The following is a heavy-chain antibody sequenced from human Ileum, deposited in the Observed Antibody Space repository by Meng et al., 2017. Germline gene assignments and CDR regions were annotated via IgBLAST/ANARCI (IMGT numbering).Heavy chain of an antibody. CDR1: GFTFTSHS. V-gene: IGHV3-21*04. D-gene: IGHD3-16*01. Sequence: GGSLRLSCAASGFTFTSHSMNWVRQAPGKGLEWVSSINPSSSYIYYADSVKGRFTISRDNAKNSLYLQLNSLRVDDTALYYCATSSLGWGADAFDIWGQGTTVTVSS. CDR3: ATSSLGWGADAFDI. J-gene: IGHJ3*02. CDR2: INPSSSYI.